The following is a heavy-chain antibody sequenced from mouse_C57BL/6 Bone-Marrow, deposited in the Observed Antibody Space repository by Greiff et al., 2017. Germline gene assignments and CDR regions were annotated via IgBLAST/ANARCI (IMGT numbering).Heavy chain of an antibody. CDR3: ARRDDGYFEV. D-gene: IGHD2-3*01. CDR1: GYTFTNYW. V-gene: IGHV1-63*01. CDR2: IYPGGGYT. J-gene: IGHJ1*03. Sequence: QVQLQQSGAELVRPGTSVKMSCKASGYTFTNYWIGWAKQRPGHGLEWIGDIYPGGGYTNYNEKFKGKATLTADKSSSTAYMQFSSLTSEDSAIYYCARRDDGYFEVWGTGTTVTVSS.